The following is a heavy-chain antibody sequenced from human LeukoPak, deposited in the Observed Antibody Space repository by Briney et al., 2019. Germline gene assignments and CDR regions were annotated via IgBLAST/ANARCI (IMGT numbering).Heavy chain of an antibody. V-gene: IGHV1-69*13. J-gene: IGHJ4*02. CDR1: GGTFSSYA. Sequence: VASVKVSCKASGGTFSSYAISWVRQAPGQGLEWMGGIIPIFGTANYAQKFQGRVTITADESTSTAYMELSSLRSEDTAVYYCARKSVRYSGSYPSYYFDYWGQGTLVTVSS. CDR2: IIPIFGTA. CDR3: ARKSVRYSGSYPSYYFDY. D-gene: IGHD1-26*01.